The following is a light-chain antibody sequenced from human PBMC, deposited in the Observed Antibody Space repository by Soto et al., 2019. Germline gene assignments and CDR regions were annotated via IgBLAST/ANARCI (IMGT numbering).Light chain of an antibody. Sequence: QSALTQPASVSGSPGQSITISCTGTGSDVENYNLVSWYQQHPGKAPKLIIYEGTKRPSGVSNRVSGSQSGNTASLTISGLQAEDEADYYCCSYAGSNTWVFGGGTKFTVL. CDR3: CSYAGSNTWV. V-gene: IGLV2-23*01. CDR2: EGT. CDR1: GSDVENYNL. J-gene: IGLJ3*02.